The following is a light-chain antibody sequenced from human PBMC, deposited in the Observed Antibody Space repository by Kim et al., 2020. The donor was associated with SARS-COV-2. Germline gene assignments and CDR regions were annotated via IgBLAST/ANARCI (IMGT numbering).Light chain of an antibody. CDR2: YDS. J-gene: IGLJ3*02. V-gene: IGLV3-21*04. Sequence: SYELTQPPSVSVAPGQTARITCGGNNIGSKGVHWCQQKPGQAPILVIYYDSDRPSGIPERFSGSKSGNTATLTINRVEAGDEADYVCQVWDVGHPGFGG. CDR1: NIGSKG. CDR3: QVWDVGHPG.